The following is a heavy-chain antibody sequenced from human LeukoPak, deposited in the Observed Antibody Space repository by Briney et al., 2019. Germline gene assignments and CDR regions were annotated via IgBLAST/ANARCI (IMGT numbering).Heavy chain of an antibody. D-gene: IGHD3-3*01. Sequence: GGSLRLSCAASGFTFSSYGMHWVRQAPGKGLEWVAFIRYDGSNKYYADSVKGRFTISRDNSKNTLYLQMNSLRAEDTAVYYCAKDPRGYYDFWSGYSSTGDLDYWGQGTLVTVSS. CDR1: GFTFSSYG. CDR2: IRYDGSNK. V-gene: IGHV3-30*02. CDR3: AKDPRGYYDFWSGYSSTGDLDY. J-gene: IGHJ4*02.